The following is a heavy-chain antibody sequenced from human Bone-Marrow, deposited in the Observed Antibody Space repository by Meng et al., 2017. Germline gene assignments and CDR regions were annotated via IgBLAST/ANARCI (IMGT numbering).Heavy chain of an antibody. CDR3: ASPGGYSYGPYYFDY. D-gene: IGHD5-18*01. J-gene: IGHJ4*02. CDR2: IIPILGIA. CDR1: GGTFSSYT. V-gene: IGHV1-69*02. Sequence: SVKVSCKASGGTFSSYTISWVRQAPGQGREWMGRIIPILGIANYAQKFQGRVTITADKSTSTAYMELSSLRSEDTAVYYCASPGGYSYGPYYFDYWGQGTLVTVSS.